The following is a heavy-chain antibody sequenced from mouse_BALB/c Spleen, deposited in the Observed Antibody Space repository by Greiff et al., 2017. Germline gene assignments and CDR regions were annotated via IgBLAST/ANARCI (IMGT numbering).Heavy chain of an antibody. CDR1: GFTFSSYT. CDR3: ARYDYGSRYYFDY. D-gene: IGHD1-1*01. CDR2: ISSGGGNT. J-gene: IGHJ2*01. V-gene: IGHV5-9*03. Sequence: EVKLVESGGGLVKPGGSLKLSCAASGFTFSSYTMSWVRQTPEKRLEWVATISSGGGNTYYPDSVKGRFTISRDNAKNNLYLQMSSLRSEDTALYYCARYDYGSRYYFDYWGQGTTLTVSS.